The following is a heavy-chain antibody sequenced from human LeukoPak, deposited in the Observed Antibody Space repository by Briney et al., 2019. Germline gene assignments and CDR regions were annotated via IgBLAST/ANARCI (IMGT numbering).Heavy chain of an antibody. CDR3: ASYGGFTSATLVDLL. CDR1: GFSFSVYS. Sequence: TGGSPRLSCAASGFSFSVYSMNWVRQAPGKGLEWVSSISSRSYTDYADSVRGRFTISRDNAKNSLFLQMNSLRAEDTAVYYCASYGGFTSATLVDLLWGQGTLVTVSS. V-gene: IGHV3-69-1*01. J-gene: IGHJ4*02. D-gene: IGHD4-23*01. CDR2: ISSRSYT.